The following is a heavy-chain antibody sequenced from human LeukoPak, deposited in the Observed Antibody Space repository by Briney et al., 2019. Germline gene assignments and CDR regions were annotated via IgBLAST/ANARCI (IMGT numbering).Heavy chain of an antibody. CDR2: ISNNGGST. V-gene: IGHV3-64*01. CDR1: GFTFSSYG. CDR3: ARDGPGDSSGWHWFDP. Sequence: GGSLRLSCAASGFTFSSYGMHWVRQAPGKGLEYVSTISNNGGSTYYATSVKGRFVISRDNSKNTLYLQMGSLRGEDTALYYCARDGPGDSSGWHWFDPWGQGTLVTVSS. J-gene: IGHJ5*02. D-gene: IGHD6-25*01.